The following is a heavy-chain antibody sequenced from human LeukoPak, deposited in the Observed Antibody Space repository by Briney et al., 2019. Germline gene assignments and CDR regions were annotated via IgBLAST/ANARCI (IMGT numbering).Heavy chain of an antibody. J-gene: IGHJ4*02. D-gene: IGHD3-16*01. CDR3: ARGSDYNGGSFDY. V-gene: IGHV3-33*01. Sequence: GGSLRLSCAASGFTFSSYGMHWVRQAPGKGLEWVALIWYDGSNKHYADSVKGRFTISRDNSKNTPYLQMNSLRAEDTALYYCARGSDYNGGSFDYWGQGTLVTVSS. CDR1: GFTFSSYG. CDR2: IWYDGSNK.